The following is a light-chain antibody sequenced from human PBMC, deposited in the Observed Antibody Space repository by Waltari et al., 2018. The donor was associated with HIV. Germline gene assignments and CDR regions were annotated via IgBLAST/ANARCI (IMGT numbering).Light chain of an antibody. CDR1: SSHIGSGYD. CDR3: QSYDSSLSGKV. Sequence: QSVLTQPPSVSGAPGQRVTISCTGSSSHIGSGYDLHRYQQLPGTTPKLLIFGNNNRPSGVPDRFSGSKSGTSASLAITGLQAEDEADYYCQSYDSSLSGKVFGGGTKLTVL. V-gene: IGLV1-40*01. J-gene: IGLJ2*01. CDR2: GNN.